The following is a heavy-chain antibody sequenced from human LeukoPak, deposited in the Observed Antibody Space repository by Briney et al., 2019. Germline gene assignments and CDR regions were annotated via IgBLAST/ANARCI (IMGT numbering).Heavy chain of an antibody. CDR2: ISYDGSNK. CDR1: GFTFSSYG. CDR3: AKIQSYSSSWDGRDLSTPFDY. Sequence: PGGSLRLSCAASGFTFSSYGMHWVRQAPGKGLEWVAVISYDGSNKYYADSVKGRFTISRDNSKNTLYLQMNSLRAEDTAVYYCAKIQSYSSSWDGRDLSTPFDYWGQGTLVTVSS. V-gene: IGHV3-30*18. J-gene: IGHJ4*02. D-gene: IGHD6-13*01.